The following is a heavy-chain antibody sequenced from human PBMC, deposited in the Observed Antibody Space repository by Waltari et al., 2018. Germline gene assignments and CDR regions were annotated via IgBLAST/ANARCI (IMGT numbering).Heavy chain of an antibody. J-gene: IGHJ5*02. V-gene: IGHV3-48*01. CDR1: GFTFSSYS. CDR2: ISSSSSTI. CDR3: ARDSGLKRFDP. Sequence: EVQLVESGGGLVQPGGSLRLACAASGFTFSSYSMNWVRQAPGKGLEWVSYISSSSSTIYYADSVKGRFTISRDNAKNSLYLQMNSLRAEDTAVYYCARDSGLKRFDPWGQGTLVTVSS.